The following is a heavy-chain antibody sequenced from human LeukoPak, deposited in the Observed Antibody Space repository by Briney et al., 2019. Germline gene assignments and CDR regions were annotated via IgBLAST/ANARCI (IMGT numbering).Heavy chain of an antibody. V-gene: IGHV3-30*04. J-gene: IGHJ4*02. D-gene: IGHD6-19*01. CDR2: ISYDGSNK. Sequence: PGGSLRLSCAASGFTFSSYAMHWVRQAPGKGLEWVAVISYDGSNKYYADSVKGRFTISRDNSKNTLYLQMSSLRAEDTAVYYCARSIGYSSGWYAYWGQGTLVTVSS. CDR3: ARSIGYSSGWYAY. CDR1: GFTFSSYA.